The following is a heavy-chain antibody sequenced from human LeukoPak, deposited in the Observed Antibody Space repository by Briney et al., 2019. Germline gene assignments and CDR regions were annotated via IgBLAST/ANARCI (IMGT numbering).Heavy chain of an antibody. V-gene: IGHV3-23*01. CDR1: GFTFSSYA. D-gene: IGHD3-22*01. CDR2: TSGSGDGT. Sequence: GGSLRLSCAASGFTFSSYAMSWVRQAPGRGLEWVSATSGSGDGTFYADSVKGRFTISRDNSKNTLYLQMNSLRAEDTAIYYCAKLRDFFDSSGQFDYWGQGTLVTVSS. CDR3: AKLRDFFDSSGQFDY. J-gene: IGHJ4*02.